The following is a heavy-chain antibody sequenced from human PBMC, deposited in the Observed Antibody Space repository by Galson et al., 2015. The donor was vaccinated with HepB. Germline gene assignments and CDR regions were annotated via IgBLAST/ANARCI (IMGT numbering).Heavy chain of an antibody. D-gene: IGHD3-10*01. CDR1: GFTFSSYA. V-gene: IGHV3-23*01. CDR3: AKVWSITMVRGVITPAFDI. CDR2: ISGSGGST. J-gene: IGHJ3*02. Sequence: SLRLSCAASGFTFSSYAMSWVRQAPGKGLEWVSAISGSGGSTYYADSVKGRLTISRDNSKNTLYLQMNSLRAEDTAVYYCAKVWSITMVRGVITPAFDIWGQGTMVTVSS.